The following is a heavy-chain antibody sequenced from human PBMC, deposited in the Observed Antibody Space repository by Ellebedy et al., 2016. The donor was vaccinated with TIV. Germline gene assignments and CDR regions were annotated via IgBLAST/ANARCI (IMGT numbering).Heavy chain of an antibody. Sequence: GGSLRLSCAASGFIFSSYAMGWVRQAPGKGLEWVSVISGSGGNKYYADSVKGRFTISRDNSKNPLYFQMNSLTAEDTAIYYCTKSHDSSGYHYVGAFDIWGQGTMVTVSS. CDR3: TKSHDSSGYHYVGAFDI. CDR2: ISGSGGNK. CDR1: GFIFSSYA. J-gene: IGHJ3*02. D-gene: IGHD3-22*01. V-gene: IGHV3-23*01.